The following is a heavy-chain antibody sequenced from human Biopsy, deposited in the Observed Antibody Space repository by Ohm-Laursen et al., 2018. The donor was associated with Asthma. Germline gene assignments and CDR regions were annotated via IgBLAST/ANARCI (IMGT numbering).Heavy chain of an antibody. V-gene: IGHV4-30-2*06. CDR1: GDSIDSGDYS. J-gene: IGHJ4*02. CDR3: ARGWNCGGDCYSLDY. CDR2: IYRNGDT. Sequence: TLSLTCCFSGDSIDSGDYSWTWIRQSPGVGLEWIGYIYRNGDTYYNPTLKNRVTISIDRSKNQFSLRLRSVTAADTAVYYCARGWNCGGDCYSLDYWGQGTLVTVSS. D-gene: IGHD2-21*02.